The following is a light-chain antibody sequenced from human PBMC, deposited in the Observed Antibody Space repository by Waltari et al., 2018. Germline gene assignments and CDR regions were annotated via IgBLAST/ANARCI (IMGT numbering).Light chain of an antibody. CDR2: DAS. V-gene: IGKV3-20*01. CDR1: QSVSRT. Sequence: EIVLTQSPGTLSLSPGERATLSCRASQSVSRTLAWYQQKPGQAPRLLIYDASTRATGIPDRFSGSGFGTDVSLTISRLEAEDFAVYYCQKYGTLPATFGQGTTVEIK. J-gene: IGKJ1*01. CDR3: QKYGTLPAT.